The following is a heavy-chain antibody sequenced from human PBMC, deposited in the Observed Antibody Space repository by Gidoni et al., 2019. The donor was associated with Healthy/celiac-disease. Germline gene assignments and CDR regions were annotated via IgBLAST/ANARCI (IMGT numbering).Heavy chain of an antibody. V-gene: IGHV1-69*01. J-gene: IGHJ6*02. CDR3: ARAQLEPHVAGVYGMDV. CDR2: IIPIFGTA. Sequence: SWVRQAPGQGLEWMGGIIPIFGTANYAQKFQGRVTITADESTSTAYMELSSLRSEDTAVYYCARAQLEPHVAGVYGMDVWGQGTTVTVSS. D-gene: IGHD1-1*01.